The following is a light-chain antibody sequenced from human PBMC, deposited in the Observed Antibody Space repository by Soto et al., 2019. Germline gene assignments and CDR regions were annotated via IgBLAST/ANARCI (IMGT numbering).Light chain of an antibody. Sequence: IQMTQSPSSLSASIGDRVTITCRASQSISSYLNWYLQKPGKAPKLLIYAASSLQSGVPSRFSGSGSGTDFTLTISSLQPEDFATYYCQPSYSTPGITSGQGTRLEIK. J-gene: IGKJ5*01. V-gene: IGKV1-39*01. CDR1: QSISSY. CDR3: QPSYSTPGIT. CDR2: AAS.